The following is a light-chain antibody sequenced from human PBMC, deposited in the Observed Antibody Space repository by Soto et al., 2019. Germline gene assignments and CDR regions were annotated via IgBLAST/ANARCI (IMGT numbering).Light chain of an antibody. V-gene: IGKV1-39*01. CDR3: QQRYSTPVA. CDR2: ATS. Sequence: DIQMTQSPSSLSASVGDRVTITCRSSQSISSYLNWYQQKPVKAPKLLIYATSSLQSGVPSRFSGSGSGTELTLTISSLQPEDIATYYCQQRYSTPVAFGQGTRLEIK. J-gene: IGKJ5*01. CDR1: QSISSY.